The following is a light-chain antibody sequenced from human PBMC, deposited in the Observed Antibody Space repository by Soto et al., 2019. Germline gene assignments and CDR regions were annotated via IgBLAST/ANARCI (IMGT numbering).Light chain of an antibody. CDR2: LNSDGSH. J-gene: IGLJ3*02. Sequence: QSVLTQSPSASASLGSSVKLTCTLSSGHSSYAIACHQQQPEKGPRYLMKLNSDGSHNKGDAIPDRFTGSSSGAERYLTISSLEAEDEADYYCQTWGTGIRVFGGGTKLTVL. CDR1: SGHSSYA. CDR3: QTWGTGIRV. V-gene: IGLV4-69*01.